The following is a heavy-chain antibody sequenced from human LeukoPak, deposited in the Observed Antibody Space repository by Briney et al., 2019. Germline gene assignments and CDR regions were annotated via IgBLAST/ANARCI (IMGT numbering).Heavy chain of an antibody. V-gene: IGHV1-69*06. CDR1: GGTFSSYA. Sequence: SVKVSCKASGGTFSSYAISWVQQAPGQGLEWMGGIIPIFGTANYAQKFQGRVTITADKSTSTAYMELSSLRSEDTAVYYCARVPGSSSLFWFDPWGQGTLVTVSS. CDR2: IIPIFGTA. J-gene: IGHJ5*02. D-gene: IGHD6-13*01. CDR3: ARVPGSSSLFWFDP.